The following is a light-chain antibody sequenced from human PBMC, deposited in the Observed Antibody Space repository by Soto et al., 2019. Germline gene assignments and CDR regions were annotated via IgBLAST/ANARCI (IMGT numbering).Light chain of an antibody. CDR1: QSVSSSY. CDR3: QQHDSSPKT. Sequence: EIVLTQSPATLSLSPGERATLSCRASQSVSSSYLAWYQQKPGQAPRLLIYGASSRATGIPDRFSGSGSGTNFTLTISRLEPEDFAVYYCQQHDSSPKTFGQGTKVDIK. V-gene: IGKV3-20*01. CDR2: GAS. J-gene: IGKJ1*01.